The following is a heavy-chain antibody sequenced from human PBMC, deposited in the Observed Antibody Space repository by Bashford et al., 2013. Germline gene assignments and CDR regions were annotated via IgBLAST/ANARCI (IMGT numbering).Heavy chain of an antibody. CDR2: MYHSGNT. J-gene: IGHJ6*03. Sequence: SSETLSLTCTVSGASISSGWWTWVRQPPGKGLEWIGEMYHSGNTNYNPSLKSRVTMSVDKSKNQFSLNSTTVTPRTTPVYTRARPTYYYMTSG. CDR1: GASISSGW. CDR3: ARPTYYYMTS. V-gene: IGHV4-4*02.